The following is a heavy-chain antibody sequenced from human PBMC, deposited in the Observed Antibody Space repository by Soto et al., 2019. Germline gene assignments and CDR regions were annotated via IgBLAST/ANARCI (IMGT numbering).Heavy chain of an antibody. Sequence: QLQLQESGPGLVKPSETLSLTCTISGGSISSSSYYWGWIRQPPGKGLEWIGSIYYSGSTYYNPSLKSRVTISVDTSKNQFSLKLSSVTAADTAVYYCATLWFGEGKYWGQGTLVTVSS. J-gene: IGHJ4*02. CDR1: GGSISSSSYY. V-gene: IGHV4-39*01. CDR2: IYYSGST. CDR3: ATLWFGEGKY. D-gene: IGHD3-10*01.